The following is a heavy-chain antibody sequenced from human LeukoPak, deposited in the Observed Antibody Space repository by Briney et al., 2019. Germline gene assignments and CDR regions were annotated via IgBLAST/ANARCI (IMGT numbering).Heavy chain of an antibody. V-gene: IGHV4-4*07. CDR3: ARDPRGIVGANHNWFDP. J-gene: IGHJ5*02. D-gene: IGHD1-26*01. CDR1: GGSISSYY. Sequence: PSETLSLTCTVSGGSISSYYWSWIRQPAGKGLEWIGRIYASGSTNYNPSLKSRVTMSVDTSKSQFSLKLISVTAADTAVYYCARDPRGIVGANHNWFDPWGQGTLVIVSS. CDR2: IYASGST.